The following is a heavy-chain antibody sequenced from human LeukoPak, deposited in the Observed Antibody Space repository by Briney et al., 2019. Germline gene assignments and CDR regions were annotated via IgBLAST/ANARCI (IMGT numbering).Heavy chain of an antibody. CDR1: GYTFTSYG. Sequence: ASVKVSCTASGYTFTSYGISWVRQAPGQGLEWMGWISAYNGNTNYAQKLQGRVTMTTDTSTSTAYMELSSLRSEDTAVYYCARGQDYVDNWFDPWGQGTLVTVSS. CDR3: ARGQDYVDNWFDP. CDR2: ISAYNGNT. D-gene: IGHD4-17*01. V-gene: IGHV1-18*01. J-gene: IGHJ5*02.